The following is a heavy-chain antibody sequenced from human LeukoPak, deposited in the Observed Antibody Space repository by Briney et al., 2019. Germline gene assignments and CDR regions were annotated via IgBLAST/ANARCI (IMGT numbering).Heavy chain of an antibody. CDR2: INAGNGNT. V-gene: IGHV1-3*01. Sequence: ASVKVSCKASGYTITSYAMHWVRQAPGQRLEWMGWINAGNGNTKYSQKFQGRVTITRDTSASTAYMELSSLRSEDTAVYYCARDRSGYDFPESWFDPWGRGTLVTVSS. CDR3: ARDRSGYDFPESWFDP. D-gene: IGHD3-3*01. J-gene: IGHJ5*02. CDR1: GYTITSYA.